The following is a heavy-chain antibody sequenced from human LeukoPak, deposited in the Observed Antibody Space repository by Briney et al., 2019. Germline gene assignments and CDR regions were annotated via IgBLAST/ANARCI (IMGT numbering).Heavy chain of an antibody. D-gene: IGHD6-19*01. V-gene: IGHV1-8*03. Sequence: ASVTVSCKASGYTFTSYVINWVRQATGQGLEWMGWMNPKSGYTGYARKFQVRVTLTRNTSISTAYMELSSLRSEDTAVYYCARAVAGAFDIWGQGTMVTVSS. CDR2: MNPKSGYT. CDR1: GYTFTSYV. CDR3: ARAVAGAFDI. J-gene: IGHJ3*02.